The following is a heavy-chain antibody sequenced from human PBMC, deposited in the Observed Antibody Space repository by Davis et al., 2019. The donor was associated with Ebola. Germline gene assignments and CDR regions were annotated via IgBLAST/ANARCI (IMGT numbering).Heavy chain of an antibody. CDR3: AKVLQATNILGTTYYYYALDV. CDR1: GFTFSNYA. CDR2: ITSSDGST. D-gene: IGHD2-21*01. Sequence: GESLKISCAASGFTFSNYAMSWIRQAPGKGLEWVAVITSSDGSTYCADSVKGRFTISRDNSKNTLYLQMNSLRAEDTAVYYCAKVLQATNILGTTYYYYALDVWGQGTTVTVSS. V-gene: IGHV3-23*01. J-gene: IGHJ6*02.